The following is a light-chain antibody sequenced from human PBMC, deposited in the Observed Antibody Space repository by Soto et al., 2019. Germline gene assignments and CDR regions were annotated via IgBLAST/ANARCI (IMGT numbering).Light chain of an antibody. CDR3: QQYHSYST. Sequence: DIQMTQSPSILSASVGDRVTITCRASQSISSWLAWYQQKPGKAPNLLIYKASHLENGVPSRFSGSGSGTEFTLTISSLQPGDFATYYCQQYHSYSTFGQGTKVDIK. CDR2: KAS. V-gene: IGKV1-5*03. CDR1: QSISSW. J-gene: IGKJ1*01.